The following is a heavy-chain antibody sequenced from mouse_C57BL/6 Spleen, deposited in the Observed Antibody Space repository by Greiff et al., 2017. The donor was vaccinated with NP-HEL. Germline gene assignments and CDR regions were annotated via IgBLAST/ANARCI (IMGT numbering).Heavy chain of an antibody. CDR2: IYPGDGDT. CDR3: AREEDYYGYYFDY. J-gene: IGHJ2*01. V-gene: IGHV1-82*01. D-gene: IGHD1-1*01. CDR1: GYAFSSSW. Sequence: VQLQQSGPELVKPGASVKISCKASGYAFSSSWMNWVKQRPGKGLEWIGRIYPGDGDTNYNGKFKGKATLTADKSSSTAYMQLSSLTSEDSAVYFGAREEDYYGYYFDYWGQGTTLTVSS.